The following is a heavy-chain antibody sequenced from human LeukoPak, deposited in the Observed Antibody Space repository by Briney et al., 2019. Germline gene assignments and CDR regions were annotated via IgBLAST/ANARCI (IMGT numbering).Heavy chain of an antibody. Sequence: AGSLRLSCAASGFTFSSYAMSWVRQAPGKGLEWVSAISGSGGSTYYADSVKGRFTISRDNSKNTLYLQMNSLRAEDTAVYYCAKGSGSYPGSGYGMDVWGQGTTVTVSS. CDR1: GFTFSSYA. CDR2: ISGSGGST. V-gene: IGHV3-23*01. D-gene: IGHD1-26*01. CDR3: AKGSGSYPGSGYGMDV. J-gene: IGHJ6*02.